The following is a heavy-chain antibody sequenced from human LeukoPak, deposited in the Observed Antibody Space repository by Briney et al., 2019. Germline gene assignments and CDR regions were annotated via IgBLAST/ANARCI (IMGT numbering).Heavy chain of an antibody. D-gene: IGHD1-1*01. V-gene: IGHV3-48*03. Sequence: GGSLRLSCAASGFTFSSYEMNWVRQAPGKGLEWVSYISSRGVTIYYADSVNGRFIISRDNAKNSLYLQMNSLRAEDTAVYYCARGVPDAFDIWGQGTMVTVSS. CDR2: ISSRGVTI. CDR1: GFTFSSYE. CDR3: ARGVPDAFDI. J-gene: IGHJ3*02.